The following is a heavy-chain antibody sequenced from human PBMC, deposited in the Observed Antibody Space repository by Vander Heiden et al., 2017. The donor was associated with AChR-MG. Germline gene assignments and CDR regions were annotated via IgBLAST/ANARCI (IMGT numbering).Heavy chain of an antibody. J-gene: IGHJ4*02. D-gene: IGHD4-17*01. CDR3: AKGRHMTTVTTDY. V-gene: IGHV3-23*01. Sequence: EVQLLESGGGLVQPGGSLRLSCAASGFPFSSYAMSWVRQAPGKGLEWVSAISGSGGSTYYADSVKGRFTISRDNSKNTLYLQMNSLRAEDTAVYYCAKGRHMTTVTTDYWGQGTLVTVSS. CDR1: GFPFSSYA. CDR2: ISGSGGST.